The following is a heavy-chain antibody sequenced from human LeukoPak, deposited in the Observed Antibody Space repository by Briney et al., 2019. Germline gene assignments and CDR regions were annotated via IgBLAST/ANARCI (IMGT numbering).Heavy chain of an antibody. CDR2: ISGSGGST. CDR3: AKAPSGGLDHFDY. D-gene: IGHD6-25*01. J-gene: IGHJ4*02. Sequence: GGSLRFSCAASGFTFSSYAMSWVRQAPGKGLEWVSAISGSGGSTYYADSVKGRFTISRDNSKNTLYLQMNSLRAEDTAVYYCAKAPSGGLDHFDYWGQGTLVTVSS. V-gene: IGHV3-23*01. CDR1: GFTFSSYA.